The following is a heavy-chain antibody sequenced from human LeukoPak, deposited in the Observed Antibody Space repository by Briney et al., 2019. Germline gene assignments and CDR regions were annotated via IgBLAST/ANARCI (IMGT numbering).Heavy chain of an antibody. CDR1: GGTFSSYA. Sequence: SVKVSCKASGGTFSSYAISWVRQAPGHGLEWMGGIIPIFGTANYAQKFQGRVTITTDESTSTAYMELSSLRSEDTAVYYCARSALTAPNWFDPWAQGTLVTVSS. CDR2: IIPIFGTA. J-gene: IGHJ5*02. CDR3: ARSALTAPNWFDP. D-gene: IGHD3-16*01. V-gene: IGHV1-69*05.